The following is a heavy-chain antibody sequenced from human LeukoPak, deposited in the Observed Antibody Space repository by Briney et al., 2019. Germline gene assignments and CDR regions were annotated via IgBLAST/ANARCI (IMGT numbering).Heavy chain of an antibody. CDR3: ARSRVGSSGSSNY. J-gene: IGHJ4*02. V-gene: IGHV3-30*01. D-gene: IGHD3-22*01. CDR2: ISSDGRDK. CDR1: GFTFTTYG. Sequence: GGSLRLSCAASGFTFTTYGMHWVRQAPGKGLEWVAVISSDGRDKYYADSVEGRFTISRDNSKNTLDLQMNSLRTEDTAVYYCARSRVGSSGSSNYWGQGILVTVSS.